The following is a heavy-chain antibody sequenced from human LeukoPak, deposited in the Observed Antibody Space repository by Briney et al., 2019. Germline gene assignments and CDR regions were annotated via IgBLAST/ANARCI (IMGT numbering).Heavy chain of an antibody. CDR3: ARDLGYDSSGYLTLGWFDP. J-gene: IGHJ5*02. Sequence: ASVKVSCKASGYTFTSYDINWVRQAPGQGLEWMGWISAYNGNTNYAQKLQGRVTVTTDTSTSTAYMELRSLRSDDTAVYYCARDLGYDSSGYLTLGWFDPWGQGTLVTVSS. CDR2: ISAYNGNT. V-gene: IGHV1-18*01. CDR1: GYTFTSYD. D-gene: IGHD3-22*01.